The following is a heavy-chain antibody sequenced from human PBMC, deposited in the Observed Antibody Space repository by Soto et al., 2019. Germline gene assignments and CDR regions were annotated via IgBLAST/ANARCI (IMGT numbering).Heavy chain of an antibody. CDR3: ARDDDTASGMDV. CDR1: GFTFNSYG. D-gene: IGHD3-22*01. J-gene: IGHJ6*02. CDR2: IWFDGSIK. Sequence: QVQLVESGGGVVQSGRSLRLSCAASGFTFNSYGMHWVRQAPGKGLEWVAVIWFDGSIKYYADSVKGRFTISRDSSKNTLYLQMNSLRAEDTAVYYCARDDDTASGMDVWGQGTTVTVS. V-gene: IGHV3-33*01.